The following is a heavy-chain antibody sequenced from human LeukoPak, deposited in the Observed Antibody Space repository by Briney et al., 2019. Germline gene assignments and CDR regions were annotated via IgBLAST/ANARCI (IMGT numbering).Heavy chain of an antibody. CDR3: ARGVGNIVVVVADNWFDP. J-gene: IGHJ5*02. CDR1: GGSISSYY. Sequence: SETLSLTCTVSGGSISSYYWSWIRQPAGKGLEWIGRIYTSGSTNYNPSLKSRVTMSVDTSKNQFSLKLSSVTAADTAVYYCARGVGNIVVVVADNWFDPWGQGTLVTVSS. V-gene: IGHV4-4*07. D-gene: IGHD2-15*01. CDR2: IYTSGST.